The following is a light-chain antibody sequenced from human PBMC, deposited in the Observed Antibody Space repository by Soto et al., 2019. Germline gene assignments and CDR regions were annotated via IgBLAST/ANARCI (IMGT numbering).Light chain of an antibody. CDR1: QSVSSN. CDR2: GAS. CDR3: QQYNNGPLT. Sequence: EIVMTQSPATLSVSPGERATLSCRASQSVSSNLAWYQQKPGQAPRLLIYGASTRATGIPARFSGSGSGTEFTLTISSLQSEDFAVYYCQQYNNGPLTFGGGTTVEIK. V-gene: IGKV3-15*01. J-gene: IGKJ4*01.